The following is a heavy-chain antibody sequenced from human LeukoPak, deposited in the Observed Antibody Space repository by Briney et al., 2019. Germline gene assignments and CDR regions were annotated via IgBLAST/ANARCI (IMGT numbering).Heavy chain of an antibody. CDR2: IHHSGTT. CDR1: GGSLSGYQ. D-gene: IGHD3-10*01. V-gene: IGHV4-34*01. Sequence: PSEPLSLTCAVYGGSLSGYQWSWIRQSPGKGLEWIGEIHHSGTTNFNPSLNSRVTISVDTSKSQFSLNLTAVTAADTAVYYCARGLMRRVAPRITIIRGVRLDPWGQGTLVTVPS. CDR3: ARGLMRRVAPRITIIRGVRLDP. J-gene: IGHJ5*02.